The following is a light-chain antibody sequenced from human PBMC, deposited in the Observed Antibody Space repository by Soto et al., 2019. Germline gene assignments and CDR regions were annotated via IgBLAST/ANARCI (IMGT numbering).Light chain of an antibody. Sequence: QSALTQPASVSGSPGQSITISCTGTSXDVGAYIYVSWYQHHPGKAPKVMIYEVTNRPSGVSDRFSGSKSGNTASLTISGLQAEDEADYYCCSYTSSRTYVFGTGTKFTVL. CDR3: CSYTSSRTYV. J-gene: IGLJ1*01. CDR2: EVT. CDR1: SXDVGAYIY. V-gene: IGLV2-14*01.